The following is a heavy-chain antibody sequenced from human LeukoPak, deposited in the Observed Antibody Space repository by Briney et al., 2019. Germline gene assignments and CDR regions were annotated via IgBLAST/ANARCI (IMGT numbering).Heavy chain of an antibody. D-gene: IGHD4-23*01. CDR2: ISSSRPYI. CDR3: ATDPSEVAHGNFYFDY. Sequence: GGSLRLSCAASGFTFSAYSMNWVRQAPGKGLEWVSYISSSRPYIYYYADSVKGRFTISRDNAQNSLHLQMNSLRAEDTAVYYCATDPSEVAHGNFYFDYWGPGALVTVSS. CDR1: GFTFSAYS. V-gene: IGHV3-21*01. J-gene: IGHJ4*02.